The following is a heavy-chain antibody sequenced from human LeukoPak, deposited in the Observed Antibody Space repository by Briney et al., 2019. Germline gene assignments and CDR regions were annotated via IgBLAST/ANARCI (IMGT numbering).Heavy chain of an antibody. CDR3: ATSIYGGNSLDY. V-gene: IGHV3-30*03. D-gene: IGHD4-23*01. CDR2: ISYDGSNK. Sequence: GGSLRLSCAASGFTFSSYGMHWVRQASGKGLEWVAVISYDGSNKYYADSVKGRFTISRDNSKNTLYLQMNSPRAEDTAVYYCATSIYGGNSLDYWGQGTLVTVSS. J-gene: IGHJ4*02. CDR1: GFTFSSYG.